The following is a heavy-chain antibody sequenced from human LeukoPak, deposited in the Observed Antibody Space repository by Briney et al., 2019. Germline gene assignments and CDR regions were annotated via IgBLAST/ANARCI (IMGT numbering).Heavy chain of an antibody. CDR3: ARVMGSTRTEYYYYYGMDV. Sequence: SETLSLTCAVYGGSFSGYYWSWMRQPPGKGLEWIGEINHSGSTNYNPSLKSRVTISVDTSKNQFSLKLSSVTAADTAVYYCARVMGSTRTEYYYYYGMDVWGQGTTVTVSS. CDR2: INHSGST. CDR1: GGSFSGYY. D-gene: IGHD2-2*01. V-gene: IGHV4-34*01. J-gene: IGHJ6*02.